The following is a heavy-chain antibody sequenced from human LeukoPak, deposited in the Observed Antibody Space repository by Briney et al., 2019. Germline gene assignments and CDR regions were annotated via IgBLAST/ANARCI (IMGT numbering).Heavy chain of an antibody. CDR1: GYSISSGYY. V-gene: IGHV4-38-2*02. D-gene: IGHD6-19*01. Sequence: PSETLSLTCTVSGYSISSGYYWGWIRQPPGKGLEWIGSIYHSGSTYYNPPLKSRVTISVDTSKNQFSLKLSSVTAADTAVYYCARDYPDIAVAQNSFDYWGQGTLVTVSS. J-gene: IGHJ4*02. CDR2: IYHSGST. CDR3: ARDYPDIAVAQNSFDY.